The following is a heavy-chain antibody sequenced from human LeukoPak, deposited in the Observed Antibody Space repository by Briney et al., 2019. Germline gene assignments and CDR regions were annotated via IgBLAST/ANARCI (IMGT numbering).Heavy chain of an antibody. CDR1: GFTFSSYS. CDR2: ISGSGTST. D-gene: IGHD6-19*01. Sequence: GGSLRLSCAASGFTFSSYSMSWVRQAPGKGLEWVSGISGSGTSTYYADSVKGRFTISRDNSKNTMSLQMNSLRAEDTALYYCARGKGIAVSSFDSWGQGTLVTVSS. J-gene: IGHJ4*02. CDR3: ARGKGIAVSSFDS. V-gene: IGHV3-23*01.